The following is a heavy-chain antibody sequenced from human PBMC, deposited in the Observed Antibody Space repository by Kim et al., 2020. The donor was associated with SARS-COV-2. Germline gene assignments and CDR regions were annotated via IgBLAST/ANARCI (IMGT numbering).Heavy chain of an antibody. CDR3: ARDQIQLWSIPFDY. CDR1: GFTFSSYS. D-gene: IGHD5-18*01. CDR2: ISSSSSYI. J-gene: IGHJ4*02. V-gene: IGHV3-21*01. Sequence: GGSLRLSCAASGFTFSSYSMNWVRQAPGKGLEWVSSISSSSSYIYYADSVKGRFTISRDNAKNSLYLQMNSLRAEDTAVYYCARDQIQLWSIPFDYWGQGTLVTVSS.